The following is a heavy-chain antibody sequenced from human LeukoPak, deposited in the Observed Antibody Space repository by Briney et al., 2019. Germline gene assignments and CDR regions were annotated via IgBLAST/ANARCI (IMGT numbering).Heavy chain of an antibody. CDR1: GFTFSSYA. V-gene: IGHV3-30-3*01. Sequence: GGSLRLSCAASGFTFSSYAMHWVRQAPGMGLEWVAVISYDGSNKYYADSVKGRFTISRDNSKNTLYLQMNSLRAEDTAVYYCARSETPMADPFDYWGQGTLVTVSS. J-gene: IGHJ4*02. CDR2: ISYDGSNK. D-gene: IGHD3-10*01. CDR3: ARSETPMADPFDY.